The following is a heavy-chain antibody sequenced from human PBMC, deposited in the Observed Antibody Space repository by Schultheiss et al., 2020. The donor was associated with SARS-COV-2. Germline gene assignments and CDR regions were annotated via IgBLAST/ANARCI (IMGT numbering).Heavy chain of an antibody. J-gene: IGHJ4*02. V-gene: IGHV3-23*01. D-gene: IGHD3-3*01. CDR2: ISGSGGST. CDR3: ARTRITIFGVVIYYFDY. Sequence: GGSLRLSCAASGFTFSSYAMSWVRQAPGKGLEWVSAISGSGGSTYYADSVKGRFTISRDNSKNTLYLQMNSLRAEDTAVYYCARTRITIFGVVIYYFDYWGQGTLVTVSS. CDR1: GFTFSSYA.